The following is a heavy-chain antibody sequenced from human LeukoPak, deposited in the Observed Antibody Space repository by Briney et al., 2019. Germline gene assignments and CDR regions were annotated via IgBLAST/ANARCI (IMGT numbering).Heavy chain of an antibody. V-gene: IGHV3-23*01. D-gene: IGHD3-22*01. J-gene: IGHJ4*02. Sequence: GGSLRLSCAASGFTFSIYAMSWVRQAPGKGLEWVSAISGSGGTAYYADSVKGRFTISRDNSKNTLYLQMNSLRAEDTAVYYCAKKGYYDGSGYYMYYFDHWGQGTLGTVSS. CDR1: GFTFSIYA. CDR3: AKKGYYDGSGYYMYYFDH. CDR2: ISGSGGTA.